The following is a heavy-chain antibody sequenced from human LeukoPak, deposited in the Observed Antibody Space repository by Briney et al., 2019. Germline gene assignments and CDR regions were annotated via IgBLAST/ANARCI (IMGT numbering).Heavy chain of an antibody. CDR3: AKKNCHWFDP. CDR2: ISTTGDRT. J-gene: IGHJ5*02. CDR1: GLTFSRYA. D-gene: IGHD2-21*01. V-gene: IGHV3-23*01. Sequence: GGSLRLSCAASGLTFSRYAMTWVRQAPGKGREWVSAISTTGDRTYYAESVKGRLTIARDNHEHTLYRQINSVIAEHTAIYFRAKKNCHWFDPWGQGTLDSVSS.